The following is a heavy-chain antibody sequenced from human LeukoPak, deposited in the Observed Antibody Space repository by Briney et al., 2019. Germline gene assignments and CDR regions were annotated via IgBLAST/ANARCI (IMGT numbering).Heavy chain of an antibody. CDR1: GYTFTSYG. Sequence: ASVKVSCKASGYTFTSYGISWVRQAPGQGLEWMGWTSAYNGNTNYAQKLQGRVTMTTDTSTSTAYMELRSLRSDDTAVYYCARGRGAAASYYYGMDVWGQGTTVTVSS. J-gene: IGHJ6*02. CDR3: ARGRGAAASYYYGMDV. CDR2: TSAYNGNT. D-gene: IGHD6-13*01. V-gene: IGHV1-18*01.